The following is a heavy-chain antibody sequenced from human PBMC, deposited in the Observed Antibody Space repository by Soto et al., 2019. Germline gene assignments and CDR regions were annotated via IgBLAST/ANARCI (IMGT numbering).Heavy chain of an antibody. CDR3: TTDLPMITFGGVLFDY. D-gene: IGHD3-16*01. J-gene: IGHJ4*02. CDR2: IKSKTDGGTT. V-gene: IGHV3-15*01. Sequence: EVQLVESGGGLVKPGGSLRLSCAASGFTFSNAWMSWVRQAPGKGLEWVGRIKSKTDGGTTDYAAPVKGRFTISRDDSKNTLYLQMNSLKTDATAVHYPTTDLPMITFGGVLFDYWGQGTLVTVSS. CDR1: GFTFSNAW.